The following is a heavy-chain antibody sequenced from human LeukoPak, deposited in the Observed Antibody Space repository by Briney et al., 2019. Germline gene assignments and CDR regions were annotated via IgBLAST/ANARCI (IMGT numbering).Heavy chain of an antibody. J-gene: IGHJ4*02. CDR2: IYTGGST. CDR1: GFTVSSNF. V-gene: IGHV3-53*01. CDR3: ARARYFDY. Sequence: PGGSLRLSCAASGFTVSSNFMSWVRQAPGKGLEWVSTIYTGGSTYYADSVKGRFIIPRDNSKNTVYLQMNSLRAEDTAVYYCARARYFDYWGQGTLVTVSS.